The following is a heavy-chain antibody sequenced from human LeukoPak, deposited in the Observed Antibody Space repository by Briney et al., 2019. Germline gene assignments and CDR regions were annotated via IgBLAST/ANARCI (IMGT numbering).Heavy chain of an antibody. CDR3: ARGESYYYDSSDYGPFDY. Sequence: GGSLRLSCAASGFTFSDYYMSWIRQAPGNGLEWVSYISSSGSTIYYADSVKGRFTISRDNAKNSLYLQMDSLRAEDTAVYYCARGESYYYDSSDYGPFDYWGQGTLVTVSS. CDR1: GFTFSDYY. CDR2: ISSSGSTI. J-gene: IGHJ4*02. V-gene: IGHV3-11*01. D-gene: IGHD3-22*01.